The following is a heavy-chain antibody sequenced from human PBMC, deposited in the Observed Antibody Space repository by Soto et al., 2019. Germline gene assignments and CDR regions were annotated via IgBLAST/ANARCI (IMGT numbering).Heavy chain of an antibody. CDR2: IYYSAST. J-gene: IGHJ2*01. CDR3: AGPRGTTPAVGYFDL. Sequence: QVQLQESGPGLVKPSETLSLTCTVSGGSISSHYWSWIRQPPGKGLEWIGYIYYSASTDYNPSLKSPVTMSVDPAQNLPALRLSSVTAAATAVYYCAGPRGTTPAVGYFDLWGRGTLVTVSS. CDR1: GGSISSHY. V-gene: IGHV4-59*08. D-gene: IGHD1-26*01.